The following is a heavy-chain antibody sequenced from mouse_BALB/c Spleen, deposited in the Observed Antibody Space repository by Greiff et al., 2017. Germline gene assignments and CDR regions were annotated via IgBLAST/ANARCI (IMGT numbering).Heavy chain of an antibody. Sequence: EVKLVESGAELVRSGASVKLSCTASGFNIKDYYMHWVKQRPEQGLEWIGWIDPENGDTEYAPKFQGKATMTADTSSNTAYLQLSSLTSEDTAVYYCNGAYGNYRNYWGQGTTLTVSS. J-gene: IGHJ2*01. CDR3: NGAYGNYRNY. CDR1: GFNIKDYY. CDR2: IDPENGDT. D-gene: IGHD2-1*01. V-gene: IGHV14-4*02.